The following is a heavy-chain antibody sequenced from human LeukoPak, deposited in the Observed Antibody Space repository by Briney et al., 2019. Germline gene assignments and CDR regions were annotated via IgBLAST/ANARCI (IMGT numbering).Heavy chain of an antibody. CDR1: GFTFDDYT. D-gene: IGHD6-19*01. Sequence: GGSLRLSCAASGFTFDDYTMHWVRQAPGKGLEWVSLISWDGGSTYYADSVKGRFTISRDNSKNSLYLQMNSLRTEDTALYYCAKARWAGIAVAGPDFDYWGQGTLVTVSS. V-gene: IGHV3-43*01. J-gene: IGHJ4*02. CDR3: AKARWAGIAVAGPDFDY. CDR2: ISWDGGST.